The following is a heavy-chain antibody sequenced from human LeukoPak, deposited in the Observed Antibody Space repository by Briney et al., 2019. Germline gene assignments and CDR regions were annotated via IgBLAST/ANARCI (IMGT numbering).Heavy chain of an antibody. D-gene: IGHD3-22*01. V-gene: IGHV1-46*01. Sequence: GASVKVSCKASGYTFTNYYMHWVRQAPGQGLEWMGIINPTGGSTSYAQNFQGRVIVTRDTSTSTVYMELSSLRSEDTAVYYCARGDYYDSSGYLFYFDYWGQGTLVTVSS. CDR3: ARGDYYDSSGYLFYFDY. CDR1: GYTFTNYY. CDR2: INPTGGST. J-gene: IGHJ4*02.